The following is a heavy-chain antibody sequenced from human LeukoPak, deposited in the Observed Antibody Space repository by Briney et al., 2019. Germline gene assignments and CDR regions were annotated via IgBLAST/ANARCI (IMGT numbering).Heavy chain of an antibody. Sequence: PSETLSLTCAVSGGSISSSNWWSWVRQPPGKGLEWIGSIYHSGNTYYNPSLKSRVTISVDTSKSQFSLKLSSVTAADTAVYYCARDAFGYSTTWASYYYYMDVWGKGTTVTVSS. V-gene: IGHV4-4*02. J-gene: IGHJ6*03. CDR2: IYHSGNT. D-gene: IGHD6-13*01. CDR3: ARDAFGYSTTWASYYYYMDV. CDR1: GGSISSSNW.